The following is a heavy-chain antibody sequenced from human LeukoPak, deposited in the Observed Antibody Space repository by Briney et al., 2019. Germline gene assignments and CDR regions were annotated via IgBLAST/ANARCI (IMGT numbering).Heavy chain of an antibody. J-gene: IGHJ4*02. V-gene: IGHV4-59*01. CDR2: VHSSGST. CDR3: ARLAPGNYDILTGDPKVVFDY. CDR1: GGSISSFF. D-gene: IGHD3-9*01. Sequence: SETLSLTCTVFGGSISSFFWSWIRQPPGKGLEWIGYVHSSGSTKYNPSLKSRLIISVDMSKNQFSLKLRSVSVADTAVYYCARLAPGNYDILTGDPKVVFDYWGQGALVTVSS.